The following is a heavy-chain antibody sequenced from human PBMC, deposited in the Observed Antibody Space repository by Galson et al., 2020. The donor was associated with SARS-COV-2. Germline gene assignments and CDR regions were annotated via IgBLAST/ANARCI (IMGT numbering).Heavy chain of an antibody. V-gene: IGHV4-59*01. CDR2: IYYSGST. J-gene: IGHJ6*03. CDR1: GGSISSYY. Sequence: SETLSLTCTVYGGSISSYYWSWIRQPPGKGLEWIGYIYYSGSTNYNPSLKSRVTISVDTSKNQFSLKLSSVTAADTAVYYCARDPHEGYYYMDVGGKGTTVTGSS. CDR3: ARDPHEGYYYMDV.